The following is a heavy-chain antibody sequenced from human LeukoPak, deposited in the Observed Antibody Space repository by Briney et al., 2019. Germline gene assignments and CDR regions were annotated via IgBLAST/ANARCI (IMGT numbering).Heavy chain of an antibody. CDR2: INPSGGST. D-gene: IGHD3-3*01. V-gene: IGHV1-46*01. Sequence: ASVKVSCKASGGTFSSYAISWVRQAPGQGLEWMGIINPSGGSTSYAQKFQGRVTMTRDTSTSTVYMELSSLRSEDTAVYYCARDLPRHDFWSGYYGYWGQGTLVTVSS. CDR3: ARDLPRHDFWSGYYGY. CDR1: GGTFSSYA. J-gene: IGHJ4*02.